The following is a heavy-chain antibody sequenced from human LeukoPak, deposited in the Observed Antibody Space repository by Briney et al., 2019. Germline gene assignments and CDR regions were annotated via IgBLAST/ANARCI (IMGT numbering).Heavy chain of an antibody. J-gene: IGHJ4*02. CDR2: IIPILGIA. D-gene: IGHD3-22*01. V-gene: IGHV1-69*04. Sequence: SVKVSCKASGGTFSSYAISWVRQAPGQGLEWMGRIIPILGIANYAQKFQGRVTITADKSTSTAYVELSSLRSEDTAVYYCARALYYYDSSGYEPQIDYWGQGTLVTVSS. CDR1: GGTFSSYA. CDR3: ARALYYYDSSGYEPQIDY.